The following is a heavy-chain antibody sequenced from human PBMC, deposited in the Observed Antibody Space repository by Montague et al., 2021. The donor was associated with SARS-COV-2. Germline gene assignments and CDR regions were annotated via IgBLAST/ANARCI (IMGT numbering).Heavy chain of an antibody. CDR1: GGSISSYY. CDR2: IFHSGST. Sequence: SETLSLTCSVSGGSISSYYWSWIRQPPGKGLEWIGYIFHSGSTDYNPSLKSRVTISVDTSKNQFSLQLNSVTAADSAVYYCARAEYNWNDCLDPWGQGTLVTVSS. CDR3: ARAEYNWNDCLDP. V-gene: IGHV4-59*13. D-gene: IGHD1-20*01. J-gene: IGHJ5*02.